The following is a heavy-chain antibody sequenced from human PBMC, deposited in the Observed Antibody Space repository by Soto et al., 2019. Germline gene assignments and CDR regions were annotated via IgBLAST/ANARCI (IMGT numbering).Heavy chain of an antibody. V-gene: IGHV4-59*01. CDR1: VGSISSYY. CDR3: ARRYGDQFDY. J-gene: IGHJ4*02. D-gene: IGHD4-17*01. CDR2: IYYSGST. Sequence: SETLSLTCTVSVGSISSYYCSWIRQPPGKGLEWIGYIYYSGSTNYNPSLKSRVTISVDKSKNQLSLKLSSVTAADTAVYYCARRYGDQFDYWGQGTLVTVSS.